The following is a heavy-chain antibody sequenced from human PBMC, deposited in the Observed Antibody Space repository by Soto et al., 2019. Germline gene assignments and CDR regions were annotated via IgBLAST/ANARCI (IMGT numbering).Heavy chain of an antibody. Sequence: SETLSLTCAVYGGSFSGYYWSWIRQPPGKGLEWIGEINHSGSTNYNPSLKSRVTISVDTSKNQFSLKLSSVTAADTAVYYCARGKISTSKAYYYMDVWGKGTTVTVSS. CDR2: INHSGST. CDR3: ARGKISTSKAYYYMDV. J-gene: IGHJ6*03. V-gene: IGHV4-34*01. CDR1: GGSFSGYY. D-gene: IGHD3-16*02.